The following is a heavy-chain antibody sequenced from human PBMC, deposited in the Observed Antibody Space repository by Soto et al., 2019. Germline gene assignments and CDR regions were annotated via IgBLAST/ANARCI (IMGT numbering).Heavy chain of an antibody. D-gene: IGHD6-19*01. Sequence: EVQLLESGGSLVQPGGSLRLSCAASGFTFSSYAMSWVRQAPGKGLEWVSTISGSGGSTYYADSLKGRFTISRDNSKNTLYLQMNSLRAQDTAVYYCAKEPRTVAGPYNWFDPWGQGTLVTVSS. CDR1: GFTFSSYA. CDR2: ISGSGGST. V-gene: IGHV3-23*01. CDR3: AKEPRTVAGPYNWFDP. J-gene: IGHJ5*02.